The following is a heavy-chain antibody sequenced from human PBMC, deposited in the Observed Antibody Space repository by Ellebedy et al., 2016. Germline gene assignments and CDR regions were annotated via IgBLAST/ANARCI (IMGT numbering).Heavy chain of an antibody. Sequence: GESLKISCAASRVTFSSYWMHWVRQAPGEGLVWVARINNDGSSTNYADSVKGRFTISRDNAENILYLQMNSLRVEDTALYYCARDLDVWGQGILVTVSS. CDR3: ARDLDV. D-gene: IGHD3-3*01. CDR2: INNDGSST. CDR1: RVTFSSYW. J-gene: IGHJ4*02. V-gene: IGHV3-74*01.